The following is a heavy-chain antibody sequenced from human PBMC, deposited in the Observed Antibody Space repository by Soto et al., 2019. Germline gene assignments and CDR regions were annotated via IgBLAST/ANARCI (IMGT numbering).Heavy chain of an antibody. V-gene: IGHV1-3*01. J-gene: IGHJ4*02. CDR3: ATLYYYGSGSYDEFDY. Sequence: QVQLVQSGAEVKKPGASVKVSCKASGYTFTSYAMHWVRQAPGQRLEWMGWINASNGNTKYSQKFQGRVTITRDTSASTAYMELSSLRSEDTAVYYCATLYYYGSGSYDEFDYWGQGTLVTVSS. CDR1: GYTFTSYA. D-gene: IGHD3-10*01. CDR2: INASNGNT.